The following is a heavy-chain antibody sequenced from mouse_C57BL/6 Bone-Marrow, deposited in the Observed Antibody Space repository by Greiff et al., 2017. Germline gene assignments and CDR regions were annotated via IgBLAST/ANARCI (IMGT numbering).Heavy chain of an antibody. CDR1: GFTFSSYG. Sequence: DVKLVESGGDLVKPGGSLKLSCAASGFTFSSYGMSWVRQTPDKRLEWVATISSGGSYTYYPDSVKGRFTISRDNAKNTLYLQMSSLKSEDTAMYYCARHHYCGSSYSLFAYWGQGTLVTVSA. CDR3: ARHHYCGSSYSLFAY. J-gene: IGHJ3*01. CDR2: ISSGGSYT. V-gene: IGHV5-6*02. D-gene: IGHD1-1*01.